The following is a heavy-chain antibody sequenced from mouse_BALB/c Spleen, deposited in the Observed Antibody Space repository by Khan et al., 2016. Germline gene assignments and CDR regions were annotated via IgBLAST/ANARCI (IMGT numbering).Heavy chain of an antibody. CDR3: TRSPTATRYFDV. D-gene: IGHD1-2*01. J-gene: IGHJ1*01. CDR1: GYSITSDYA. V-gene: IGHV3-2*02. CDR2: IRYSGST. Sequence: VQLKESGPGLVKPSQSLSLTCTVTGYSITSDYAWNWIRQFPGNKLEWMGYIRYSGSTTYNPSLKSRISITRDTSKNQSFLQLYSVTTETTAHYYCTRSPTATRYFDVWGAGTTVTVSS.